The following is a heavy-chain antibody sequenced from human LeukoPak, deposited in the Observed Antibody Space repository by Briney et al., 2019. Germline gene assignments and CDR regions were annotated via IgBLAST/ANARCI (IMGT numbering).Heavy chain of an antibody. V-gene: IGHV4-4*02. CDR1: GGSISSSNW. CDR3: ARSAQQLLPDAFDI. J-gene: IGHJ3*02. Sequence: NASGTLSLTCAVSGGSISSSNWWSWVRQPPGKGLEWIGEIYHSGSTNYNPSLKSRVTISVDRSKNQFSLKLSSVTAADTAVYYCARSAQQLLPDAFDIWGQGTMVTVSS. CDR2: IYHSGST. D-gene: IGHD6-13*01.